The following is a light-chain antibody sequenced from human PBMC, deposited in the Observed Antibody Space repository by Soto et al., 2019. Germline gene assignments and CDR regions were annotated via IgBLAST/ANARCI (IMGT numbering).Light chain of an antibody. J-gene: IGKJ1*01. CDR2: KVS. CDR3: MQGSFWRWT. Sequence: DIVMTQSPLSLTVTLGEPASISCRSSQSLVYSDGSSYLNWFHQRPGQSPRRLIYKVSNRDSGVPARFSASGSGADFTLEISRVEAEDVGVYYCMQGSFWRWTFGQGTKMEIK. CDR1: QSLVYSDGSSY. V-gene: IGKV2-30*01.